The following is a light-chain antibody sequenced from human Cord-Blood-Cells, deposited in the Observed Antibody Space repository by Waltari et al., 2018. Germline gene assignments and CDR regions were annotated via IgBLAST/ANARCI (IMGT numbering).Light chain of an antibody. Sequence: QSALTPPASVSGSPGQSTTISRTGTSSDVGSYNLLSWCQQHPGKAPKLMIYEGSKRPSGVSNRFSGSKSGNTASLTISGLQAEDEADYYCCSYAGSSTWMFGGGTKLTVL. CDR3: CSYAGSSTWM. J-gene: IGLJ3*02. CDR1: SSDVGSYNL. CDR2: EGS. V-gene: IGLV2-23*01.